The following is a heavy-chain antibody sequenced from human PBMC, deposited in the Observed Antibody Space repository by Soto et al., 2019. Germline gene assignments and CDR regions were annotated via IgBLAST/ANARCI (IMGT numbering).Heavy chain of an antibody. CDR3: ARADETVTNVLDFDY. J-gene: IGHJ4*02. CDR2: ISAYNGNT. CDR1: GYTFTSYS. D-gene: IGHD4-4*01. V-gene: IGHV1-18*01. Sequence: QVQLVQSGAEVKKPGASVKVSCKASGYTFTSYSISWVRQAPGQGLEWMGWISAYNGNTNYAQKLQGRVTMTTDTSTSTAYMELRSLRSDDTAVYYCARADETVTNVLDFDYWGQGTLVTVSS.